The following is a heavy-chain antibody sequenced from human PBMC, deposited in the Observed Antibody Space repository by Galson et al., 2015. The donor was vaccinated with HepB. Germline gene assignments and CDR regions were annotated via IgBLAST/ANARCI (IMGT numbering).Heavy chain of an antibody. CDR1: GYSFTSYW. D-gene: IGHD1-1*01. V-gene: IGHV5-10-1*01. CDR2: IDPSDSYT. Sequence: QSGAEVKKPGESLRISCKGSGYSFTSYWISWVRQMPGKGLEWMGRIDPSDSYTNYSPSFQGRVTISPDKSISTAYLQWSSLKASDTAMYYCARHGVGQLERRFRAFDIWGQGTMVTVSS. J-gene: IGHJ3*02. CDR3: ARHGVGQLERRFRAFDI.